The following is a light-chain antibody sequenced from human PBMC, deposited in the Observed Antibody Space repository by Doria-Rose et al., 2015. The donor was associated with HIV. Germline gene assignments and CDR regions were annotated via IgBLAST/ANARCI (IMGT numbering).Light chain of an antibody. J-gene: IGKJ1*01. V-gene: IGKV3-20*01. CDR2: DGS. CDR1: QSFSSTY. Sequence: ETVLTQSPGTLSLSPGERATLSCRASQSFSSTYLAWYQQKPGQAPSLLIYDGSTRATGIPGRFSASGSGTDFTLTINRLEPEDFALYYCHQYGTSWTFGQGTKVEI. CDR3: HQYGTSWT.